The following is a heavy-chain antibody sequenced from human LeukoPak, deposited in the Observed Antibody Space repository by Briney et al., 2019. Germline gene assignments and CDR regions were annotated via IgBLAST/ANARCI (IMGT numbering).Heavy chain of an antibody. CDR1: ADSFSSHY. V-gene: IGHV4-59*11. CDR2: ISYIGST. Sequence: PSETLSLTCAVSADSFSSHYWTWIRQPPGKGLEWIGYISYIGSTNYNPSLKSRVTISIDTSKNQFSLKLSSVTAADTAVYYCARAVTGTSLVDFWGQGTLVAVSS. D-gene: IGHD6-19*01. J-gene: IGHJ4*02. CDR3: ARAVTGTSLVDF.